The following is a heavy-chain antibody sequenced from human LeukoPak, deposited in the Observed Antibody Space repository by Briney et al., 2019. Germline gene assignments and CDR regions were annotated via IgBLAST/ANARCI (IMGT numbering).Heavy chain of an antibody. CDR3: ARTVSYSSSSEHYFDY. CDR1: GGSISSYY. Sequence: SETLSFTCTVSGGSISSYYWSWIRQPAGKGLEWIGRIYTSGSTNYNPSLKSRVTMSVDTSRNQFSLKLSSVTAADTAVYYCARTVSYSSSSEHYFDYWGQGTLVTVSS. J-gene: IGHJ4*02. CDR2: IYTSGST. V-gene: IGHV4-4*07. D-gene: IGHD6-6*01.